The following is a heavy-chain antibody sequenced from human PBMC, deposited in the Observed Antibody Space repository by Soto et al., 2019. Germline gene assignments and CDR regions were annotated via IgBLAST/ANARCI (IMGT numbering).Heavy chain of an antibody. Sequence: SETLSLTCTVSGGSISSYYWSWIRQPPGKGLEWIGYIYYSGSTNYNPSLKSRVTISVDTSKNQFSLKLSSVTAADTAVYYCSLASFGEFDNLFDPWGQGTLVTVYS. J-gene: IGHJ5*02. CDR2: IYYSGST. D-gene: IGHD3-10*01. CDR3: SLASFGEFDNLFDP. CDR1: GGSISSYY. V-gene: IGHV4-59*12.